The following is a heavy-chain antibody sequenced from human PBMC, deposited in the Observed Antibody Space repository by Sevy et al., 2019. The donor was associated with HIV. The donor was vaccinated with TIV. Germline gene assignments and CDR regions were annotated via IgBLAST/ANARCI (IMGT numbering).Heavy chain of an antibody. Sequence: ASVKVSCKASGGTFSSYAISWVRQAPGQGLEWMGGIIPIFGTANYAQKFQGRVTITADESTSTAYMELSSLGSEDTAVYYCARVGELSSKNWFDPWGQGTLVTVSS. CDR1: GGTFSSYA. CDR3: ARVGELSSKNWFDP. CDR2: IIPIFGTA. D-gene: IGHD3-16*02. V-gene: IGHV1-69*13. J-gene: IGHJ5*02.